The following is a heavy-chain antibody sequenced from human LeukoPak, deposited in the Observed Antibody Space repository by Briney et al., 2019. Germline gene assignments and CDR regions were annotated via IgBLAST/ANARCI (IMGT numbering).Heavy chain of an antibody. D-gene: IGHD2-15*01. CDR2: INSDGSST. Sequence: GGSLRLSCAASGFSFNEYWMHWVRQAPGKGLMWVSRINSDGSSTSYADSVKGRFTISRDNAKNTLYLQMNSLRAEDTAVYYCARAMAAGPLDYWGQGTLVTVSS. CDR3: ARAMAAGPLDY. CDR1: GFSFNEYW. V-gene: IGHV3-74*01. J-gene: IGHJ4*02.